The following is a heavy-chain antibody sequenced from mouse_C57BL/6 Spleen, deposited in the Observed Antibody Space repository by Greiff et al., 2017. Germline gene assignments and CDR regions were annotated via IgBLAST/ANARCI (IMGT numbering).Heavy chain of an antibody. CDR2: IYPGSGST. V-gene: IGHV1-55*01. CDR1: GYTFTSYW. CDR3: ARWDDYDRGTAY. Sequence: QVQLQQSGAELVKPGASVKMSCKASGYTFTSYWITWVKQRPGQGLEWIGDIYPGSGSTNYNEKFKSKATLTVDTSSSTAYMQLSSLTSEDSAVYYCARWDDYDRGTAYWGQGTLVTVSA. D-gene: IGHD2-4*01. J-gene: IGHJ3*01.